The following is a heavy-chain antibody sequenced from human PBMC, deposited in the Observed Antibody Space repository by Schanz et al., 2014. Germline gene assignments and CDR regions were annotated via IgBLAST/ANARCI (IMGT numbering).Heavy chain of an antibody. CDR1: GFTFSSYS. Sequence: EVQLVESGGGLVKPGGSLRLSCAASGFTFSSYSLAWVRQAPGKGLEWVSFICPGRYTYYADSVKGRFTISRDNAKNSLSRQRINHTAEDSSAKYRVKVQPTHYPFDSWGPGTLVTVSS. V-gene: IGHV3-21*02. CDR2: ICPGRYT. CDR3: VKVQPTHYPFDS. J-gene: IGHJ4*02. D-gene: IGHD1-1*01.